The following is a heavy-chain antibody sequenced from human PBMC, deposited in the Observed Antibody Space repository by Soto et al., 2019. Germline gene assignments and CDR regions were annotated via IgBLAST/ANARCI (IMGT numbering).Heavy chain of an antibody. CDR1: GFSVTTNY. D-gene: IGHD1-26*01. J-gene: IGHJ6*02. CDR3: AKKPPRSIQGWAFGMDV. CDR2: TFTGGST. Sequence: EVQLVETGGGLIQPGGSLRLSCLASGFSVTTNYIIWFRQPPGKGLEWVSTTFTGGSTHYADSVKGRFSISRDNSKNTVYRQMNNWRVEATAVYYCAKKPPRSIQGWAFGMDVWGQGTTVSVSS. V-gene: IGHV3-53*02.